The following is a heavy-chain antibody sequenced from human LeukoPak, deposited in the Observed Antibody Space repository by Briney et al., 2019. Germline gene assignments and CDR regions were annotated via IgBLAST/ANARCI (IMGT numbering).Heavy chain of an antibody. J-gene: IGHJ6*03. CDR1: GYTFTSYI. V-gene: IGHV1-18*01. D-gene: IGHD6-13*01. Sequence: GASVKVSCKASGYTFTSYIISWVRQAPGQGLEWMGWINAYNGNTDYAQRVQGRATMTTDTSTSTAYMELRSLRSDDTAVYYCARDRHIAAAVYYYYMDVWGKGTPVTVS. CDR2: INAYNGNT. CDR3: ARDRHIAAAVYYYYMDV.